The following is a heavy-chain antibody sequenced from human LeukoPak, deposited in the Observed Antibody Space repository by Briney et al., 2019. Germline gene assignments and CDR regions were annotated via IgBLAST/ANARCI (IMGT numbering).Heavy chain of an antibody. D-gene: IGHD3-3*01. CDR3: AKDPDFWSGPFDY. CDR1: GFIFTNYF. Sequence: GGSLRLSCAASGFIFTNYFMSWVRQAPGKGPEWVSAISGSGGSTYYADSVKGRFTISRDNSKNTLYLQMNSLRAEDTAVYYCAKDPDFWSGPFDYWGQGTLVTVSS. J-gene: IGHJ4*02. V-gene: IGHV3-23*01. CDR2: ISGSGGST.